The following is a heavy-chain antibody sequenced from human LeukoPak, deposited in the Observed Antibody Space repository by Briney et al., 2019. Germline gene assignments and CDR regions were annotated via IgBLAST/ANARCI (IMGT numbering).Heavy chain of an antibody. Sequence: QPGGSLRLSCAASGFTFSSYSMNWVRQAPGKGLEWVSSISSSSSYIYYADSVKGRLTISRDNAKNSLYLQMNSLRAEDTAVYYCARREYDFWSGYYTCFDYWGQGTLVTVSS. V-gene: IGHV3-21*01. CDR1: GFTFSSYS. CDR2: ISSSSSYI. J-gene: IGHJ4*02. CDR3: ARREYDFWSGYYTCFDY. D-gene: IGHD3-3*01.